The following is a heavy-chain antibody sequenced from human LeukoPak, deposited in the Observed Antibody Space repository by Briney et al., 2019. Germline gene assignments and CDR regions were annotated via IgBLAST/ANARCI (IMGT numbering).Heavy chain of an antibody. CDR1: GYTFTSYG. CDR3: ARVRSYYYYYMDV. Sequence: GASVKVSCEATGYTFTSYGISWVRQAPGQGLEWMGWISAYNGNTNYAQKLQGRVTMTTDTSTSTAYMELRSLRSDDTAVYYCARVRSYYYYYMDVWGKGTTVTVSS. V-gene: IGHV1-18*01. CDR2: ISAYNGNT. J-gene: IGHJ6*03.